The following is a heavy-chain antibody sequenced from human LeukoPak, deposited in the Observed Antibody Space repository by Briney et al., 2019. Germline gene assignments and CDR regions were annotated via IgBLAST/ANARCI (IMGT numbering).Heavy chain of an antibody. CDR2: FSGSGGST. Sequence: GGSLRLSCAASGFTFSRFAMSWVRQAPGKGLEWVSGFSGSGGSTYYADSVKGRFTISRDNSKNTLYLQMNSLRAEDTAIYYCATYRQVLLPFESWGQGTLVTVSS. D-gene: IGHD2-8*02. J-gene: IGHJ4*02. CDR3: ATYRQVLLPFES. CDR1: GFTFSRFA. V-gene: IGHV3-23*01.